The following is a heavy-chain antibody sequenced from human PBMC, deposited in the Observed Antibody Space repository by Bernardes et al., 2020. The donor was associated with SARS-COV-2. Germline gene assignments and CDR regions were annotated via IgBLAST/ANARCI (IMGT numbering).Heavy chain of an antibody. Sequence: GQGLEWMGWISAYNGNTNYAQKLQGRVTMTKDTSTRTAYMELRSLRSDDTAVYYCARVEGSSWYLDYWGQGTLVTVSS. V-gene: IGHV1-18*01. CDR2: ISAYNGNT. J-gene: IGHJ4*02. CDR3: ARVEGSSWYLDY. D-gene: IGHD6-13*01.